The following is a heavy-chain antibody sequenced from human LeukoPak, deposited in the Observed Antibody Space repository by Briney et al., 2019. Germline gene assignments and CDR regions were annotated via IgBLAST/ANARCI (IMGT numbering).Heavy chain of an antibody. Sequence: PGGSLRLSCVASGFTFTNYGMMWVRQAPGKGLVWVSYINNDGRSTTYADSVKGRFTISRDNAKNTLYLQTNSLRAEDTAMYYCARNYNGMSYRGQGTLVIVSS. CDR3: ARNYNGMSY. J-gene: IGHJ4*02. V-gene: IGHV3-74*01. CDR1: GFTFTNYG. D-gene: IGHD1-26*01. CDR2: INNDGRST.